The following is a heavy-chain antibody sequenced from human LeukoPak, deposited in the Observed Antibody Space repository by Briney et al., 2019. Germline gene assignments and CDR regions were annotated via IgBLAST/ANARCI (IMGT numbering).Heavy chain of an antibody. D-gene: IGHD2-2*01. CDR2: ISAYNGNT. CDR3: ARDIVVVPAAIRALDY. J-gene: IGHJ4*02. CDR1: GGTFSSYG. Sequence: ASVKVSCKASGGTFSSYGISWVRQAPGQGLEWMGWISAYNGNTNYAQKLQGRVTMTTDTSTSTAYMELRSLRSDDTAVYYCARDIVVVPAAIRALDYWGQGTLVTVSS. V-gene: IGHV1-18*01.